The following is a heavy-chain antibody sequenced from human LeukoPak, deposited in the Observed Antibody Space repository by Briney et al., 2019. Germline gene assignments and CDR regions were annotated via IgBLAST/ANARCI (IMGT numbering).Heavy chain of an antibody. CDR1: GYTFTSYD. J-gene: IGHJ6*03. Sequence: ASVKVSRKASGYTFTSYDINWVRQATGQGLEWMGWMNPNSGNTGYAQKFQGRVTITRNTSISTAYMELSSLRSEDTAVYYCARGGPPNYYGSGPGYYYMDVWGKGTTVTVS. D-gene: IGHD3-10*01. CDR3: ARGGPPNYYGSGPGYYYMDV. V-gene: IGHV1-8*03. CDR2: MNPNSGNT.